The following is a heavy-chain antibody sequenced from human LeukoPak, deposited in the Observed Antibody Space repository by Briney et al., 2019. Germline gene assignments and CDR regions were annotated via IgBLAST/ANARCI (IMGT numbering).Heavy chain of an antibody. J-gene: IGHJ4*02. Sequence: PGGSLRLSCAASGFTFSSYAMSWVRQAPGKGLEWVSAISGSGGSTYYADSVKGRFTISRDNSKNTLYLQMNSLRAEDTAVYYCAKGQYWSGGSCSNGGGVYWGQGTLVTVSS. V-gene: IGHV3-23*01. CDR3: AKGQYWSGGSCSNGGGVY. D-gene: IGHD2-15*01. CDR1: GFTFSSYA. CDR2: ISGSGGST.